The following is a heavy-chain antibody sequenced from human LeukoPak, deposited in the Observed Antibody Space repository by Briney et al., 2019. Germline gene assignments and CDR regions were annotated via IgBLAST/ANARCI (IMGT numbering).Heavy chain of an antibody. CDR3: ARDWFCSASYCSDVFDI. D-gene: IGHD3-3*01. J-gene: IGHJ3*02. CDR2: ISAYNGNT. Sequence: GASVKVSCKASGYTFISYGISWVRQAPGQGLEWMGWISAYNGNTNYAKNLQGRVTMTTDSSTNTAYMELSSLRSDDTAMYYCARDWFCSASYCSDVFDIWGQGTMVTVFS. V-gene: IGHV1-18*01. CDR1: GYTFISYG.